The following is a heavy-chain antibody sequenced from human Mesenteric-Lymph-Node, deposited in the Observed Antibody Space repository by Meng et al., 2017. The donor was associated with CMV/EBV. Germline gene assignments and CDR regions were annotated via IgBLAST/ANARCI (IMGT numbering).Heavy chain of an antibody. D-gene: IGHD3-10*01. V-gene: IGHV1-69*05. CDR3: ARVGPNYYGSGSQTYYYYGMDV. Sequence: SVKVSCKASGYTFARYGISWVRQAPGQGLEWMGGIIPIFGTANYAQKFQGRVTITTDESTSTVYMELSSLRSEDTAVYYCARVGPNYYGSGSQTYYYYGMDVWGQGTTVTVSS. J-gene: IGHJ6*02. CDR1: GYTFARYG. CDR2: IIPIFGTA.